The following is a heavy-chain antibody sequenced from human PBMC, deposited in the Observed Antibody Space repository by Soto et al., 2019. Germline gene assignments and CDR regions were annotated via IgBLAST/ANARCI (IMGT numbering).Heavy chain of an antibody. D-gene: IGHD3-3*02. V-gene: IGHV1-69*12. CDR2: IIPRSGTS. Sequence: QVQLVQSGAEVKKPGSSVKVSCKASRDTFSTYTITWVRQAPGQGLEWMGGIIPRSGTSNYAQKFQGRVTITADESTSTAYMELSSLRSEDTAVYYCARDGRVLAPSTVNSDHYYSAMDVWGQGTTVTVSS. CDR1: RDTFSTYT. CDR3: ARDGRVLAPSTVNSDHYYSAMDV. J-gene: IGHJ6*02.